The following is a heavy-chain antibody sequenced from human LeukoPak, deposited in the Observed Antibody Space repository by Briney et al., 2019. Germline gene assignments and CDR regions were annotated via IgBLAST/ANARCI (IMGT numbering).Heavy chain of an antibody. Sequence: GGSLRLSCAASGFTVSSYAMTWVRQAPGKGLGWVSTITGSGGATSYADSVKGRFTISRDNSKNTLFLQMNSLRAEDTAVYYCAKARGSGYYSSFDLWGRGTLVTVSS. CDR3: AKARGSGYYSSFDL. J-gene: IGHJ2*01. CDR2: ITGSGGAT. CDR1: GFTVSSYA. D-gene: IGHD6-19*01. V-gene: IGHV3-23*01.